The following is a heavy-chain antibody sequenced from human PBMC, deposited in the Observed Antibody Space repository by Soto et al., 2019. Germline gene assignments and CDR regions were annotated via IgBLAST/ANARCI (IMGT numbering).Heavy chain of an antibody. V-gene: IGHV3-23*01. Sequence: GGSLRLSCAASGFTFSSYAMSWVRQAPGKGLEWVSAISGSGGSTYYADSVKGRFTISRDNSKNTLYLQMNSLRAEDTAVYYCAKVMPRETTADYGMDVWGQGTTVTVSS. CDR3: AKVMPRETTADYGMDV. J-gene: IGHJ6*02. D-gene: IGHD4-17*01. CDR2: ISGSGGST. CDR1: GFTFSSYA.